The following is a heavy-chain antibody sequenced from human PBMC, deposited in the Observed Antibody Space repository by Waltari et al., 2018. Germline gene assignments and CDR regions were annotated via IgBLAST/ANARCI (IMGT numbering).Heavy chain of an antibody. D-gene: IGHD1-1*01. Sequence: QVQLVESGGDLVKTGGSLWLSCAASGFSFSDSYMTWIRQAPGKGLECVSYISISGDAIYYADSVKGRFTISRDNARNSLYLQMNSLRADDTAVYFCVRDDNWGSLDFWGQGVLVTVSS. V-gene: IGHV3-11*01. J-gene: IGHJ4*02. CDR3: VRDDNWGSLDF. CDR1: GFSFSDSY. CDR2: ISISGDAI.